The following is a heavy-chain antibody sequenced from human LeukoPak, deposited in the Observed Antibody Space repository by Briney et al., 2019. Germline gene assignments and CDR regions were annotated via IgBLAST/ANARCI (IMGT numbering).Heavy chain of an antibody. Sequence: ESLKISCKASSYNFPNYRIGWVRQMPGKGLEWMGIIYPAGSETVYNPSFEGQVTISVDKSTSTAYLQWSALKTSDTAIYYCARRIYTSVWFDPWGQGTLVSVSS. CDR3: ARRIYTSVWFDP. J-gene: IGHJ5*02. CDR1: SYNFPNYR. D-gene: IGHD2-15*01. CDR2: IYPAGSET. V-gene: IGHV5-51*01.